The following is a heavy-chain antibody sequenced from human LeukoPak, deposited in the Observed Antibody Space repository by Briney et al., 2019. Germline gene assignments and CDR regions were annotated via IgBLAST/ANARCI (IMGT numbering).Heavy chain of an antibody. V-gene: IGHV3-30*12. CDR2: ISYDGSNK. J-gene: IGHJ6*02. D-gene: IGHD3-9*01. CDR1: GFTFSDYT. Sequence: PGRSLRLSCAASGFTFSDYTIHWVRQAPGKGLEWVAVISYDGSNKYYADSVKGRFTISRDNSKNTLYLQMNSLRAEDTAVYYCARGDNILTGPPPGYYYGMDVWGQGTTVTVSS. CDR3: ARGDNILTGPPPGYYYGMDV.